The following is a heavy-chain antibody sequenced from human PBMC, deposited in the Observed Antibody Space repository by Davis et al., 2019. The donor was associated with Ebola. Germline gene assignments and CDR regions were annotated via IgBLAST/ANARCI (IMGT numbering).Heavy chain of an antibody. J-gene: IGHJ6*02. D-gene: IGHD6-13*01. Sequence: PSETLSLTCTVSGGSISSHYWSWIRQSPGKGLEWIGFIYYRGTTNYNPSLKSRVTISIATSKNQFSLKLSSVTAADTAVYYCASIGYSSSWYMGMDVWGQGTTVTVSS. CDR3: ASIGYSSSWYMGMDV. V-gene: IGHV4-59*11. CDR2: IYYRGTT. CDR1: GGSISSHY.